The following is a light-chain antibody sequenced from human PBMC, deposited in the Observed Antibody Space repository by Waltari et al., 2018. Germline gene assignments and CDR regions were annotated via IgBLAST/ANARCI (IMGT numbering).Light chain of an antibody. Sequence: EIVLTQSPATLSLSPGERATLSCRASQSVSSYLAWYQQKPGQAPRLLIYDASNRATGIPARFSGSGSGTDFTLTISSLEPEDFATYFCQQYDSVFALTFGGGTKVEIK. CDR2: DAS. J-gene: IGKJ4*01. CDR3: QQYDSVFALT. V-gene: IGKV3-11*01. CDR1: QSVSSY.